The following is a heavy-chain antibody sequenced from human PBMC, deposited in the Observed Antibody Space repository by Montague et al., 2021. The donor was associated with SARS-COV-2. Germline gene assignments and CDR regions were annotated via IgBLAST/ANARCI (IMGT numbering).Heavy chain of an antibody. CDR3: AREGLHNWFDP. CDR2: IYYRGST. Sequence: SETLSLTCTVSNGSINNYYWSWVRQPPGKRLEWIGCIYYRGSTNYNPSLESRVTMSIDTSKNQFSLKLRSVTATDTAVYFCAREGLHNWFDPWGQGTLVIVSS. CDR1: NGSINNYY. V-gene: IGHV4-59*01. J-gene: IGHJ5*02.